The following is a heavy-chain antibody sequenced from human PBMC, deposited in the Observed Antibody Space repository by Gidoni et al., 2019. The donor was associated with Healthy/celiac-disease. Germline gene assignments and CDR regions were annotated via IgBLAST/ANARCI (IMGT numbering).Heavy chain of an antibody. CDR3: ARDRSHIRTGDAFDI. Sequence: QVQLQESGPGLVKPSQTLSLTCTVSGGSISSGGYYWRWIRQHPGKGLEWIGYIYYSGSTYYNPSLKSRVTISVDTSKNQFSLKLSSVTAADTAVYYCARDRSHIRTGDAFDIWGQGTMVTVSS. J-gene: IGHJ3*02. V-gene: IGHV4-31*03. D-gene: IGHD3-10*02. CDR2: IYYSGST. CDR1: GGSISSGGYY.